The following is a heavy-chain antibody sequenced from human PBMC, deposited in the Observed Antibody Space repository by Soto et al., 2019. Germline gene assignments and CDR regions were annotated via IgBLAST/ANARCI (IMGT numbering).Heavy chain of an antibody. V-gene: IGHV3-7*01. D-gene: IGHD2-15*01. CDR3: ARVGCECSGGSCYDRCDYGDYVSAFDI. Sequence: GGSLRLSCAASGFTFSSYWMSWVRQAPGKGLEWVANIKQDGSEKYYVDSVKGRFTISRDNAKNSLYLQMNSLRAEDTAVYYCARVGCECSGGSCYDRCDYGDYVSAFDIWGQGTMVTVSS. J-gene: IGHJ3*02. CDR2: IKQDGSEK. CDR1: GFTFSSYW.